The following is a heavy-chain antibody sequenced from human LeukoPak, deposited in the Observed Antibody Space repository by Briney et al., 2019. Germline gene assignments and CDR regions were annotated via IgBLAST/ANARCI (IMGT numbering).Heavy chain of an antibody. V-gene: IGHV3-23*01. Sequence: SVKGRFTISRDNSKNTLYLQMNSLRAEDTAVYYCAKDDFRGRTGYWGQGTLVTVSS. CDR3: AKDDFRGRTGY. J-gene: IGHJ4*02. D-gene: IGHD3-10*01.